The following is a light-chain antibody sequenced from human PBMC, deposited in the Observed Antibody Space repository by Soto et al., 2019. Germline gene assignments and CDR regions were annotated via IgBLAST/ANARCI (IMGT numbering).Light chain of an antibody. Sequence: DIQMTQSPSSLSASVGGRVAISCRASHYISTYLNWYQQRPGKAPKLLIYAASSLQSGVPSGFSGSGSGTDFTLTISSLQPEHFATYFCQQSYSTPRTFGQGTKLDIK. CDR3: QQSYSTPRT. V-gene: IGKV1-39*01. J-gene: IGKJ2*01. CDR1: HYISTY. CDR2: AAS.